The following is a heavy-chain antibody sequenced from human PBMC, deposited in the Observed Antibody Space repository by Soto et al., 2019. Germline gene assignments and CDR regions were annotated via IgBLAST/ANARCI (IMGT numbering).Heavy chain of an antibody. V-gene: IGHV1-18*01. D-gene: IGHD3-10*01. Sequence: QVQLVQSGAEVKKPGASVKVSCKASGYTFMNYGITWVRQAPGQGLEWMGWISVYNGDTNYGQKFQGRITMTTDTPTSTAYMEVRSLRSDDTAVYYCATFGDLSRGDIGYWGQGTLVTVSS. CDR2: ISVYNGDT. CDR1: GYTFMNYG. CDR3: ATFGDLSRGDIGY. J-gene: IGHJ4*02.